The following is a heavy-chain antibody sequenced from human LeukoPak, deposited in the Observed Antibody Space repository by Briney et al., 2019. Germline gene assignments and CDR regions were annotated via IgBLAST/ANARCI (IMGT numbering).Heavy chain of an antibody. CDR2: FYSGGST. CDR1: GFSVSRNY. J-gene: IGHJ4*02. V-gene: IGHV3-53*01. D-gene: IGHD3-10*01. Sequence: GGSLRLSCAASGFSVSRNYMSWVRQAPGKGLEWVSVFYSGGSTYYSDSVKGRFNISRDNSKNTQYLQMNSLRAEDTAVYYCARDSYYGSGSCYRYTFDYWGQGTLVTVSS. CDR3: ARDSYYGSGSCYRYTFDY.